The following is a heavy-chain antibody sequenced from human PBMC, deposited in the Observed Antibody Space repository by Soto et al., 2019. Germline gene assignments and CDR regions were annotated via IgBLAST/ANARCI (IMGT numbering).Heavy chain of an antibody. CDR1: GGTFSSYA. V-gene: IGHV1-69*06. Sequence: SVKVSCKASGGTFSSYAISWVRQAPGQGLEWMGGIIPIFGTANYAQKFQGRVTITADKSTSTAYMELSSLRSEDTAVYYCASTMIVVVPNVFDYWGQGTLVTVSS. CDR3: ASTMIVVVPNVFDY. CDR2: IIPIFGTA. J-gene: IGHJ4*02. D-gene: IGHD3-22*01.